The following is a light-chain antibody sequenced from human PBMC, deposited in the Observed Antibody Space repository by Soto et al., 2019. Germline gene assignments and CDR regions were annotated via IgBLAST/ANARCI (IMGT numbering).Light chain of an antibody. CDR3: QQRSNRHLLWT. J-gene: IGKJ4*01. Sequence: EIVVTQSPATLSFSPGERATLACSARQSTSSSLAWYQQKPGQAPRLLIYDASNRATGIPARFRGSGCGTDLTLTLSNLWPEDFGVYYCQQRSNRHLLWTFGGGTKVEI. V-gene: IGKV3-11*01. CDR1: QSTSSS. CDR2: DAS.